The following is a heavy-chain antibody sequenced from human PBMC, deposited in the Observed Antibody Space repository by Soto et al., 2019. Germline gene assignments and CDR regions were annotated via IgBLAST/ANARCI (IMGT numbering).Heavy chain of an antibody. V-gene: IGHV1-46*03. J-gene: IGHJ4*02. D-gene: IGHD6-19*01. CDR2: INPSGGST. CDR3: ARGDSWYCSGWLHAPEFDY. Sequence: ASVKVSCKASGYTFTSYYMHWVRPAPGQGLEWMGIINPSGGSTSYAQKFQGRVTMTRDTSTSTVHMELSSLRSEDTAVYYCARGDSWYCSGWLHAPEFDYWGQGTLVTVSA. CDR1: GYTFTSYY.